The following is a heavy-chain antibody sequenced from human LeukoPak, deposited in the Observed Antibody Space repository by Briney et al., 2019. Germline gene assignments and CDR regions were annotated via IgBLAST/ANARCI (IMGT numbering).Heavy chain of an antibody. CDR1: GFTFTSSA. Sequence: GASVKVSCKASGFTFTSSAVQWVRQARGQRLEWIGWIVVGSGNTNCAQKFQERVTITRDMSTSTAYMELSSLRSEDTAVYYCAAVSQDGHLRFLEWLLDWGFDYWGQGTLVTVSS. CDR3: AAVSQDGHLRFLEWLLDWGFDY. J-gene: IGHJ4*02. D-gene: IGHD3-3*01. V-gene: IGHV1-58*01. CDR2: IVVGSGNT.